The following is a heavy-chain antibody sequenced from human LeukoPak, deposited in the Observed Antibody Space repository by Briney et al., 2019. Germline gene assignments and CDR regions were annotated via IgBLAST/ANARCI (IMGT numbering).Heavy chain of an antibody. D-gene: IGHD2-2*01. J-gene: IGHJ6*02. CDR1: GYSFTSYW. Sequence: GESLKISCKGSGYSFTSYWIGWVRQMPGKGLEWMGIIYPGDSDTRYSPSFQGQVTISADKSISTAYLQWSSLKASDTAMYYCASTTSDCSSTSCPYYYGMDVWGQGTTVTVSS. CDR2: IYPGDSDT. CDR3: ASTTSDCSSTSCPYYYGMDV. V-gene: IGHV5-51*01.